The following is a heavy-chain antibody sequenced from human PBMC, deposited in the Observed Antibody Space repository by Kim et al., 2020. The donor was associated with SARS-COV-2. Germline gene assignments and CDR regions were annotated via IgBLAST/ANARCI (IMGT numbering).Heavy chain of an antibody. Sequence: SETLSLTCTVSGGSISSSTYYWGWIRQPPGKGLEWIGSIYYSGHTYYNPSLKSRVTISIDTSKNQFSLRLSSVTAADTAVYYCATYWGKYRDCSSTSCYAGGRFDYWGQGTLVTVSS. CDR3: ATYWGKYRDCSSTSCYAGGRFDY. V-gene: IGHV4-39*07. J-gene: IGHJ4*01. D-gene: IGHD2-2*01. CDR1: GGSISSSTYY. CDR2: IYYSGHT.